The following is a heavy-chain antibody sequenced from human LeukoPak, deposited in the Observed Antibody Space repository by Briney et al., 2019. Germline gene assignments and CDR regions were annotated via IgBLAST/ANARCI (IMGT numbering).Heavy chain of an antibody. CDR1: GFTFSSYE. CDR2: ILGSGGST. Sequence: GGSLRLSCAASGFTFSSYEMNWVRQAPGKGLEWVSAILGSGGSTYYADSVKGRFTVSRDNSKSTLYLQMNSLRAEDTALYYCAKWGDYDVLTGYYVPDYWGQGTLVTVSS. V-gene: IGHV3-23*01. CDR3: AKWGDYDVLTGYYVPDY. D-gene: IGHD3-9*01. J-gene: IGHJ4*02.